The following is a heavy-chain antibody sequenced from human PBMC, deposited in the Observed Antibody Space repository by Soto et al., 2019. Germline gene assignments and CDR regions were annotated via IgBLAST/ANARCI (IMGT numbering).Heavy chain of an antibody. D-gene: IGHD1-26*01. V-gene: IGHV1-2*02. Sequence: ASVKVSCKASGYTFTGHYIHWVRQAPEQGPEWMGEIGPESGATRYAQKFQGRVTMTRDMSITTVYMELDNLSPDDTAVYYCGRGRSGQIVVFYWGQGTPVTVSS. CDR2: IGPESGAT. J-gene: IGHJ4*02. CDR3: GRGRSGQIVVFY. CDR1: GYTFTGHY.